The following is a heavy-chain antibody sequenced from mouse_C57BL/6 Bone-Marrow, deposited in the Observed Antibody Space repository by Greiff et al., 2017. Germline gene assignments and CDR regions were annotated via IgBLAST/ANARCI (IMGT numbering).Heavy chain of an antibody. D-gene: IGHD3-1*01. CDR2: IRNKANGYTT. V-gene: IGHV7-3*01. Sequence: EVKLMESGGGLVQPGGSLSLSCAASGFTFTDYYMSWVRQPPGKALAWLGFIRNKANGYTTEYSASVKGRFPISRDNSQRTLLLQLNALITEDSATYSCARVPAPGGTLSFDYWGQGTTLTGSS. CDR3: ARVPAPGGTLSFDY. J-gene: IGHJ2*01. CDR1: GFTFTDYY.